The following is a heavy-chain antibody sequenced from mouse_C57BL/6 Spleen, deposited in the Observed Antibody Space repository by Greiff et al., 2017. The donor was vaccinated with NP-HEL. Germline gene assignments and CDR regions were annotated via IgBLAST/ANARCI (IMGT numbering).Heavy chain of an antibody. J-gene: IGHJ3*01. CDR1: GFTFSSYT. D-gene: IGHD2-5*01. V-gene: IGHV5-9*01. CDR3: ARQGLYSNYWFAY. Sequence: EVQGVESGGGLVKPGGSLKLSCAASGFTFSSYTMSWVRQTPEKRLEWVATISGGGGNTYYPDSVKGRFTISRDNAKNTLYLQMSSLRSEDTALYYCARQGLYSNYWFAYWGQGTLVTVSA. CDR2: ISGGGGNT.